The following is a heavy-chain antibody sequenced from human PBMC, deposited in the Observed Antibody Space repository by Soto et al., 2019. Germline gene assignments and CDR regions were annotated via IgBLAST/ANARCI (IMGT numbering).Heavy chain of an antibody. V-gene: IGHV1-8*01. CDR1: GYTFTSYD. CDR3: ARDADCYYYYGMDV. D-gene: IGHD2-21*02. Sequence: QVQLVQSGAEVKKPGASVKVSCKASGYTFTSYDINWVRQATGQRLEWMGWMNPNSGNTGYAQKFQGRVTMTRNTSISTDYMELSSLRSEDTAVYYCARDADCYYYYGMDVWGQGPTVTVS. J-gene: IGHJ6*02. CDR2: MNPNSGNT.